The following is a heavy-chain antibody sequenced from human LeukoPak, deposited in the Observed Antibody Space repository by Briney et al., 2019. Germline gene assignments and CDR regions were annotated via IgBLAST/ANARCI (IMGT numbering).Heavy chain of an antibody. D-gene: IGHD6-13*01. Sequence: SETLSLTCTVFGGPISSYYWSWIRQPPGKGLEWIGYVSYRGDTNYNPSLKSRVTISVDTSKNQLSLKLTSVTAADTAVYYCARPYSSNWYDAFHIWGQGTMVTVSS. CDR2: VSYRGDT. CDR3: ARPYSSNWYDAFHI. CDR1: GGPISSYY. J-gene: IGHJ3*02. V-gene: IGHV4-59*01.